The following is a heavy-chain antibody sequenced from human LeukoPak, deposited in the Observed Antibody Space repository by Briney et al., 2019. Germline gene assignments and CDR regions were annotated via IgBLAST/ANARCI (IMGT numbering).Heavy chain of an antibody. CDR3: ARASVDTAITIDY. D-gene: IGHD5-18*01. V-gene: IGHV1-2*02. Sequence: ASVKVSCKASGYTFTSYDINWVRQATGQGLEWMGWINPNSGGTNYAQKFQGRVTMTRDTSISTAYMELSRLRSDDTAVYYCARASVDTAITIDYWGQGTLVTVSS. CDR2: INPNSGGT. CDR1: GYTFTSYD. J-gene: IGHJ4*02.